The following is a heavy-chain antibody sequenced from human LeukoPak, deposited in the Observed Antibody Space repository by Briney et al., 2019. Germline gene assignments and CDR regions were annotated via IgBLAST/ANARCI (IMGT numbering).Heavy chain of an antibody. J-gene: IGHJ4*02. V-gene: IGHV3-23*01. CDR2: FSATDATDDMT. D-gene: IGHD1-1*01. CDR3: ANEVRPNDY. CDR1: GFTFTIYD. Sequence: GGSLRLSCAASGFTFTIYDMNWVRQAPGKGLEWVTAFSATDATDDMTFYADSVKGRFTISRDTSKNTLYLQMNSLRVEDTAVYYCANEVRPNDYWGQGTLVTVSS.